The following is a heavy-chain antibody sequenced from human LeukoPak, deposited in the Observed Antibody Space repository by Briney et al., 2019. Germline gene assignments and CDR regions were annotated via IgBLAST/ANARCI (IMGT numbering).Heavy chain of an antibody. CDR3: ATSHDSAGNT. V-gene: IGHV3-7*01. CDR2: IIGDGSAK. D-gene: IGHD2-15*01. J-gene: IGHJ5*01. CDR1: GFTFSSYW. Sequence: GGSLRLSCAASGFTFSSYWMSGVRQAPGKGLEWVANIIGDGSAKYYVDSVKGRVTISRENAKNSLYLQMSSLRVEDTAVYYCATSHDSAGNTWGQGTLVTVSS.